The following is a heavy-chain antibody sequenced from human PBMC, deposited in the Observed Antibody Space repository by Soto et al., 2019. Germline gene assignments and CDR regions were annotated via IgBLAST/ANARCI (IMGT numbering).Heavy chain of an antibody. V-gene: IGHV1-18*01. CDR2: ISAYNGNT. CDR3: ARVKGSGWLNWFDP. Sequence: ASVKVSCKASGYTFNTYGISWGRQATGQGLEWMGWISAYNGNTNYAQKLQGRVTMTTDTSTSTAYMELRSLRSDDTAVYYCARVKGSGWLNWFDPWGQGTPVTVSS. D-gene: IGHD6-19*01. J-gene: IGHJ5*02. CDR1: GYTFNTYG.